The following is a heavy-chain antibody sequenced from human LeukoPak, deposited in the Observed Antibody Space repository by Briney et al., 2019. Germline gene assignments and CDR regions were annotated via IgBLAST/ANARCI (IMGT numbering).Heavy chain of an antibody. Sequence: PGGSLRLSCAASGFTFSSYSMNWVRQAPGKGLEWISYISSSSSTIYYADSVKGRFTISRDNAKNSLYLQMNSLRAEDTAVYYCARRLPWFGESYYYYYMDVWGKGTTVTFSS. D-gene: IGHD3-10*01. V-gene: IGHV3-48*01. CDR2: ISSSSSTI. CDR1: GFTFSSYS. J-gene: IGHJ6*03. CDR3: ARRLPWFGESYYYYYMDV.